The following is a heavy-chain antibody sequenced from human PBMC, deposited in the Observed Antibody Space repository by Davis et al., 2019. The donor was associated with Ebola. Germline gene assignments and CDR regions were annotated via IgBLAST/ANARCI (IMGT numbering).Heavy chain of an antibody. J-gene: IGHJ3*02. V-gene: IGHV3-30-3*01. D-gene: IGHD3-22*01. CDR3: ARDTGTYYDSSGYYLDAFDI. CDR2: ISYDGSNK. CDR1: GFTFSSYA. Sequence: PGGSLRLSCAASGFTFSSYAMHWVRQAPGKGLEWVAVISYDGSNKYYADSVKGRFTISRDNSKNTLYLQMNSLRAEDTAVYYCARDTGTYYDSSGYYLDAFDIWGQGTMVTVSS.